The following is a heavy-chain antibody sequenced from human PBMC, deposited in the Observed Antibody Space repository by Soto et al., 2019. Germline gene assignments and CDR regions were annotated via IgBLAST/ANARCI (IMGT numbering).Heavy chain of an antibody. V-gene: IGHV3-23*01. CDR3: AKRPGILGPVYATAY. Sequence: EVQLLESGGGLVQPGGSLRLSCVASGFTFSSYAMSWVRQGPGKGLEWVSALSGSGGSTYYADSVKGRFTISRDNSKNTLYLQMNSLRAEDTAVYYCAKRPGILGPVYATAYWGQGTLVTVSS. CDR1: GFTFSSYA. CDR2: LSGSGGST. D-gene: IGHD2-8*01. J-gene: IGHJ4*02.